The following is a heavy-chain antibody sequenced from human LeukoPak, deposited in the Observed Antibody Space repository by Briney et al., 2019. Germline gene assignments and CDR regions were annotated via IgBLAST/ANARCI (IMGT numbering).Heavy chain of an antibody. V-gene: IGHV4-4*09. CDR2: IYTTGST. D-gene: IGHD2-8*01. CDR1: GGSMSRYY. CDR3: ARSYFIGSYYFDY. Sequence: SGTLSLTCTVSGGSMSRYYWNWIRQTPGKGLEWIGYIYTTGSTNYNPSLKSRVTISVDTSKNQFSLRLSSVTAADTAVYYCARSYFIGSYYFDYWGQGTLVTVSS. J-gene: IGHJ4*02.